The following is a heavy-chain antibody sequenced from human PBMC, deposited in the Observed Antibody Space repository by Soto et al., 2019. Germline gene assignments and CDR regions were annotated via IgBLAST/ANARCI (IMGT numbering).Heavy chain of an antibody. Sequence: GESLKISCKGSGYSFTSYWISWVRQMPGKGLEWMGRIDPSDSYTNYSPSFQGHVTISADKSISTAYLQWSSLKASDTAMYYCAIDSDYDFWSGYFLLGAFDIWGQGTMVTVSS. CDR1: GYSFTSYW. CDR2: IDPSDSYT. V-gene: IGHV5-10-1*01. CDR3: AIDSDYDFWSGYFLLGAFDI. J-gene: IGHJ3*02. D-gene: IGHD3-3*01.